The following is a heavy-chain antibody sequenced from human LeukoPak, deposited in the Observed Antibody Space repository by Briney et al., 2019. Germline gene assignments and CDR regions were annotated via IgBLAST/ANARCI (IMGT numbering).Heavy chain of an antibody. J-gene: IGHJ4*02. Sequence: ASVKVSCKVSGHTLTELSMHWVRQAPGKGLEWMGGFDPEDGETIYAQKFQGRVTMTEDTSTDTAYMELSSLRSEDTAVYYCATATAPLWTFDYWGQGTLVTVSS. CDR3: ATATAPLWTFDY. V-gene: IGHV1-24*01. D-gene: IGHD3-10*01. CDR2: FDPEDGET. CDR1: GHTLTELS.